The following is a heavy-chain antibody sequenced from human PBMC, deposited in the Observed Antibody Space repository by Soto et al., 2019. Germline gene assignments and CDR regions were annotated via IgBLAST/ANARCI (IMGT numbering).Heavy chain of an antibody. CDR2: ITYEGYTK. Sequence: VGSLRLSCAVPGFTFSNYGMHWVRQAPGRGLEWVAVITYEGYTKYYADSVKGRFTISRDSSTNMVYLQMNSLRTEDTAVYYCARDPEEYWSGYYKDYYFDYWGQGTLVTVSS. CDR1: GFTFSNYG. J-gene: IGHJ4*02. V-gene: IGHV3-30*03. CDR3: ARDPEEYWSGYYKDYYFDY. D-gene: IGHD3-3*01.